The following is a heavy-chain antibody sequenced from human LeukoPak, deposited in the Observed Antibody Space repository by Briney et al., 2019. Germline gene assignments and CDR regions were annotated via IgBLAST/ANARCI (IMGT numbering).Heavy chain of an antibody. Sequence: PGGSLRLSSAASGFTFSSYEMNWVRQAPGKGLEWVSYISSSGSTIYYVDSVKGRFTISRDNAKNSLSLQMNSLRAEDTAVYYCARRYCSSTSCLFDYWGQGTLVTVSS. D-gene: IGHD2-2*01. J-gene: IGHJ4*02. CDR3: ARRYCSSTSCLFDY. V-gene: IGHV3-48*03. CDR2: ISSSGSTI. CDR1: GFTFSSYE.